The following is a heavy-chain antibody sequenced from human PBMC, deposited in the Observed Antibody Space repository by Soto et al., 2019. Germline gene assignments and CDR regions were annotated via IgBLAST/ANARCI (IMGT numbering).Heavy chain of an antibody. J-gene: IGHJ5*02. CDR1: GLTVKSDA. CDR3: ANDPVVAAPDWLDP. CDR2: ISINAIEK. Sequence: QVQMVESGGGVVQPGTSLRLSCEDSGLTVKSDATHWVRQAPGKGLEWVAVISINAIEKYYAESVKGRFTISRDKSKNTVFLQMNSLKIEDTAVYYCANDPVVAAPDWLDPWGHGTLVTVSS. V-gene: IGHV3-30-3*02. D-gene: IGHD2-15*01.